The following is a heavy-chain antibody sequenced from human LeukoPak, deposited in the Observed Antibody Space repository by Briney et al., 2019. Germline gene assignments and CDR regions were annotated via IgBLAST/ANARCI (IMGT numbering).Heavy chain of an antibody. CDR2: IYPGDFDT. D-gene: IGHD3-22*01. CDR1: GYSFTTYW. CDR3: ARLRPTNYYDSSGYFDY. J-gene: IGHJ4*02. Sequence: GESLKISCKGSGYSFTTYWIGWVRQMPGKGLEWMGIIYPGDFDTRYSPSFQGQVTISADKSISTAYLQWSSLKASDTAMYYCARLRPTNYYDSSGYFDYWGQGTLVTVSS. V-gene: IGHV5-51*01.